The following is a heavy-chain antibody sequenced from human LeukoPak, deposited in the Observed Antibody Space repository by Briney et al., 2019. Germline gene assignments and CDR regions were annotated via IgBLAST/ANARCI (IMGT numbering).Heavy chain of an antibody. V-gene: IGHV4-34*01. Sequence: SETLSLTCAVYGGSFSGYYWSWIRQPPGKGLEGIGEINHSGSTNYNPSLKSRVTISVDTSKNQFSLKLSSVTAADTAVYYCARGSLNVWGKGTTVTVSS. J-gene: IGHJ6*04. CDR2: INHSGST. CDR1: GGSFSGYY. CDR3: ARGSLNV. D-gene: IGHD3-16*02.